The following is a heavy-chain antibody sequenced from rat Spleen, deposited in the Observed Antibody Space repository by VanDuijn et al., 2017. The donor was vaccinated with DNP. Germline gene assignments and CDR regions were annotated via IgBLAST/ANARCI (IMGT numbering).Heavy chain of an antibody. V-gene: IGHV5-29*01. CDR1: GFTFSDYY. Sequence: EVQLVESDGGLVQPGRSLKLSCAASGFTFSDYYMAWVRQAPTKGLEWVATISFDGSNTYYRDSVKGRFTISRENAKSTLYLQMDSLRSEDTATYFCARQEIRGTGDYWGQGVMVTVSS. D-gene: IGHD4-3*01. J-gene: IGHJ2*01. CDR2: ISFDGSNT. CDR3: ARQEIRGTGDY.